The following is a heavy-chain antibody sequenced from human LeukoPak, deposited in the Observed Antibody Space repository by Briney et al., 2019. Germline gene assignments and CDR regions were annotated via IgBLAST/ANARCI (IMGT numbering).Heavy chain of an antibody. CDR2: ISSSGGST. V-gene: IGHV3-23*01. J-gene: IGHJ4*02. CDR1: GFTFSSSA. Sequence: GGSLRLSCAASGFTFSSSAMSWVRQVPGKGLEWVSGISSSGGSTNYADSVRGRFTISRDNSKNTLYVQMNSLRDEDTALYYCAKVQRWESPHYLDSWGQGTLVTVSS. CDR3: AKVQRWESPHYLDS. D-gene: IGHD1-26*01.